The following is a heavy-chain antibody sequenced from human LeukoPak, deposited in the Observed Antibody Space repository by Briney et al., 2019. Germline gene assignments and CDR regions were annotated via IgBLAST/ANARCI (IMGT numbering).Heavy chain of an antibody. Sequence: PSETLSLTCTVSGGSIISNRHYWSWIRQPAGKGLEWIGRIYTSGSTNYNPSLKSRVTMSVDTSKNQFSLKLSSVTAADTAVYYCARTGGSVDYWGQGTLVTVSS. J-gene: IGHJ4*02. CDR2: IYTSGST. CDR3: ARTGGSVDY. V-gene: IGHV4-61*02. CDR1: GGSIISNRHY. D-gene: IGHD5/OR15-5a*01.